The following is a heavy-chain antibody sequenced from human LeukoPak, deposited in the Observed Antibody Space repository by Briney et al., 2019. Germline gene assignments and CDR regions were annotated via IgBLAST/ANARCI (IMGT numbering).Heavy chain of an antibody. CDR1: GFTFSSYG. D-gene: IGHD1-26*01. Sequence: GGSLRLSCAASGFTFSSYGMHWVRQAPGKGLEWVAVISYEASTTYYADSVKGRFTISRDNSRNTLSLQMNGLRAEDTAVYYCAKEGPGNYYSAYFDSWGQGTLVTVSS. J-gene: IGHJ4*02. V-gene: IGHV3-30*18. CDR2: ISYEASTT. CDR3: AKEGPGNYYSAYFDS.